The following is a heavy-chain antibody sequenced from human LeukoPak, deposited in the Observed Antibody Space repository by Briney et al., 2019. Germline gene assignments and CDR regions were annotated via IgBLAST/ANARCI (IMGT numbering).Heavy chain of an antibody. J-gene: IGHJ3*02. Sequence: GESLKISCKGSGYSFSSYWIGWVRQMPGKGLEWMGIVYPGDSDTRYSPSFQGQVTISADKSISTAYLQWSRLQASDTAMYYCASAYDSSGYYSYDAFDIWGQGTMVTVSS. CDR3: ASAYDSSGYYSYDAFDI. D-gene: IGHD3-22*01. CDR2: VYPGDSDT. CDR1: GYSFSSYW. V-gene: IGHV5-51*01.